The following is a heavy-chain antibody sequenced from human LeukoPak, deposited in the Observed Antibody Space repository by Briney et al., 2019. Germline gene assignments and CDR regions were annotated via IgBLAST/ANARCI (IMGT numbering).Heavy chain of an antibody. Sequence: PSETLSLTCAVYGGSFSGYYWSWIRQPPGKGLEWIGEINHSGSTNYNPSLKSRVTISVDTSKNQFSLKLSSVTAADTAVYYCARALLVAGAPFGAFAIWGQGTTVTVSS. D-gene: IGHD2-15*01. CDR3: ARALLVAGAPFGAFAI. CDR1: GGSFSGYY. CDR2: INHSGST. V-gene: IGHV4-34*01. J-gene: IGHJ3*02.